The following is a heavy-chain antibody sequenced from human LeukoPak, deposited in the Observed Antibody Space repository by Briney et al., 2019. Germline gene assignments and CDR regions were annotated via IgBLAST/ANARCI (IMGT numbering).Heavy chain of an antibody. CDR1: GFTFSDYY. V-gene: IGHV3-11*05. Sequence: GGSLRLSCAASGFTFSDYYMSWSRQAPGKGLEWLSYISPSTTHTSYADSVKGRFTISRDNAKNLLFLQMNSLRAEDTAEYYCARGGHGAADQWGQGTLVTVSS. D-gene: IGHD1-26*01. J-gene: IGHJ5*02. CDR2: ISPSTTHT. CDR3: ARGGHGAADQ.